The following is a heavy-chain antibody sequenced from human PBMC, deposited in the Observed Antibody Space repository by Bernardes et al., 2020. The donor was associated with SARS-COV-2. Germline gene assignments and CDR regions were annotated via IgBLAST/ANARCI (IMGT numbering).Heavy chain of an antibody. CDR2: IYSSGNS. CDR3: AVSSCGIDCYIGGLRSWDYGMDV. Sequence: SETLSLTCTVSGGSIGSSNYYCIWHPQAPGKGLEWIRSIYSSGNSYYNPSLQSRVTVSVDTSRNQFSLRLIFVTAADTAVYYCAVSSCGIDCYIGGLRSWDYGMDVWGPGTTVTVSS. D-gene: IGHD2-21*01. J-gene: IGHJ6*02. V-gene: IGHV4-39*01. CDR1: GGSIGSSNYY.